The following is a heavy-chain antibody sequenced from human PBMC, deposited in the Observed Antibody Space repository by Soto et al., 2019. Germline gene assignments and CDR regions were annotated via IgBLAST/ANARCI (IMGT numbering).Heavy chain of an antibody. CDR2: ISYDGNNK. CDR1: GFTFSTYG. J-gene: IGHJ4*02. CDR3: AKSVYNGNVGFFDY. Sequence: QVQLVESGGGVVQPGRSLRLSCAASGFTFSTYGMHWVRQAPGKGLEWVAVISYDGNNKYYADSVKGRFTISRDNSKNALYRQMSSRRAEDTAVYYCAKSVYNGNVGFFDYWGQGTLVTVSS. D-gene: IGHD1-1*01. V-gene: IGHV3-30*18.